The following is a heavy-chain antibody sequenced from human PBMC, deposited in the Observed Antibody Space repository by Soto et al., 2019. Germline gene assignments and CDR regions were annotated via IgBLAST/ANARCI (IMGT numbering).Heavy chain of an antibody. V-gene: IGHV1-18*04. CDR2: ISTYNGNT. D-gene: IGHD6-19*01. CDR3: ARYGYSSGWYLGTGMDV. Sequence: QVQLVQSGAEVKKPGASLKVSCQASGYSFSDYGIAWVRQAPGQGLAWVGWISTYNGNTNYAQKYKGRVTMTTDTSANTAYMELRSLGSDDTAMYYCARYGYSSGWYLGTGMDVWGQGTPVTVSS. CDR1: GYSFSDYG. J-gene: IGHJ6*02.